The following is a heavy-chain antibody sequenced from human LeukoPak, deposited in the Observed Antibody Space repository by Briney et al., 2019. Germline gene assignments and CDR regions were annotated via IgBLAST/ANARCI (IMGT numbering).Heavy chain of an antibody. J-gene: IGHJ4*02. Sequence: PGGSLRLSCAASGFTFSSYWMSWVRQAPGKGLEWVANIKQDGSQKSYVDSVKGRFTISRDNTRNSLYLQMNSLRAEDTAVYYCARDPTYGSGSPAGGQGTLVTVSS. D-gene: IGHD3-10*01. V-gene: IGHV3-7*04. CDR1: GFTFSSYW. CDR2: IKQDGSQK. CDR3: ARDPTYGSGSPA.